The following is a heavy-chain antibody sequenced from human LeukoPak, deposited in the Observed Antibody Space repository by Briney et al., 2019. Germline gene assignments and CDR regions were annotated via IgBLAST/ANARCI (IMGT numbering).Heavy chain of an antibody. CDR3: AGGGGSQGLGARFAEYFQH. D-gene: IGHD1-26*01. CDR2: ISGSGGST. CDR1: GFTFSSYG. Sequence: GGSLRLSCAASGFTFSSYGMSWVRQAPGKGLEWVSAISGSGGSTYYADSVKGRFTISRDNSKNTLYLQMNSLRAEDTAVYYCAGGGGSQGLGARFAEYFQHWGQGTLVTVSS. J-gene: IGHJ1*01. V-gene: IGHV3-23*01.